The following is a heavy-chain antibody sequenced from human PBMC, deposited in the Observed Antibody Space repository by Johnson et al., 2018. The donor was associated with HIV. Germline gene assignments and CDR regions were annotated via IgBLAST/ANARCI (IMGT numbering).Heavy chain of an antibody. Sequence: VQLVESGGGLIQPGGSLRLSCAGSGLTVSSNYISWVRQAPGKGLEWVSVIYRGGNTYYADSVKGRFTISRDNSKNTLYLQMNSLRAEDTAVYYCASDNGGTKDAFDMWGQGTMVTVSS. D-gene: IGHD3-10*01. CDR3: ASDNGGTKDAFDM. CDR1: GLTVSSNY. J-gene: IGHJ3*02. V-gene: IGHV3-53*01. CDR2: IYRGGNT.